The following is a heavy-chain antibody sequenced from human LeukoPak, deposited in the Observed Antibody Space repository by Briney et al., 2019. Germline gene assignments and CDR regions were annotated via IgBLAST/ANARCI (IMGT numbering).Heavy chain of an antibody. CDR3: ARDFYGDDGHHPFDY. D-gene: IGHD2/OR15-2a*01. Sequence: SETLSLTCSVSGGSISNYYWNWLRQPAGKGLEWIGRIYASGSTNYNPSLKSRITVSMDKSKNHFSLNLKSVSAADTAFYYCARDFYGDDGHHPFDYWGQGIQVTVSS. J-gene: IGHJ4*02. CDR2: IYASGST. V-gene: IGHV4-4*07. CDR1: GGSISNYY.